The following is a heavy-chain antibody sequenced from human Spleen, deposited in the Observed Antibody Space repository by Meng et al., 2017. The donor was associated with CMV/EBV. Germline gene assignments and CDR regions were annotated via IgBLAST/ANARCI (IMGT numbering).Heavy chain of an antibody. D-gene: IGHD2-2*01. CDR1: GYNFTAYY. CDR3: ARDLRIVVVSALGY. CDR2: INPNSGGT. Sequence: ASVKVSCKTSGYNFTAYYIHWVRRAPGQGLEWMGWINPNSGGTNYAQKFQGRVTMTRDTSISTAYMDLSRLRSDDTAVYYCARDLRIVVVSALGYWGQGTLVTVSS. V-gene: IGHV1-2*02. J-gene: IGHJ4*02.